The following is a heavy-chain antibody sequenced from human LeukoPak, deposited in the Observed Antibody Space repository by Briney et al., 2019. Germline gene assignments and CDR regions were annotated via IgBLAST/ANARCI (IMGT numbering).Heavy chain of an antibody. Sequence: ASVKVSCTVSGYTLTELSMHWVRQAPGQGLEWMGWINPNSGGTNYAQKFQGWVTMTRDTSISTAYMELSRLRSDDTAVYYCASSMTGYCSGGSCYSLDYWGQGTLVTVSS. V-gene: IGHV1-2*04. CDR2: INPNSGGT. CDR3: ASSMTGYCSGGSCYSLDY. D-gene: IGHD2-15*01. J-gene: IGHJ4*02. CDR1: GYTLTELS.